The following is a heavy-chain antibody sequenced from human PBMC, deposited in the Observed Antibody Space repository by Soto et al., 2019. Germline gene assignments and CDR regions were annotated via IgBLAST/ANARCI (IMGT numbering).Heavy chain of an antibody. CDR1: GFTFSSYS. V-gene: IGHV3-48*02. D-gene: IGHD2-2*01. J-gene: IGHJ1*01. Sequence: PGGSLRLSCAASGFTFSSYSMNWVRQAPGKGLEWVSYISSSSSTIYYADSVKGRFTISRDNAKNSLYLQMNSLRDDDTAIYYCAKRRLNTITSLSDFWGQGVQVTVSS. CDR3: AKRRLNTITSLSDF. CDR2: ISSSSSTI.